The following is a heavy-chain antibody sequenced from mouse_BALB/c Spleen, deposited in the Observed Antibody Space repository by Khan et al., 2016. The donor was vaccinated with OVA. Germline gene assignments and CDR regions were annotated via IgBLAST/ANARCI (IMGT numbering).Heavy chain of an antibody. CDR1: GYTFTSYV. Sequence: EVQLQQSGPELVKPGASVKMSCKASGYTFTSYVMHWVKQKPGLGLEWIGYIYPFNDDTKYNETFKGKATLTSDKSSSTAYMELSSLTSEDSAVYYCAPVGNYYVSFAYWGQGTLVTVSA. V-gene: IGHV1S136*01. J-gene: IGHJ3*01. CDR3: APVGNYYVSFAY. D-gene: IGHD1-1*01. CDR2: IYPFNDDT.